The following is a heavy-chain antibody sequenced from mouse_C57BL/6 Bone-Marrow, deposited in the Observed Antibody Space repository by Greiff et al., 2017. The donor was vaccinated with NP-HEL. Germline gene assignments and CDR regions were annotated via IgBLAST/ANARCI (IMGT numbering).Heavy chain of an antibody. D-gene: IGHD1-1*01. CDR1: GFTFSSYA. V-gene: IGHV5-9-1*02. CDR2: ISSGGDYI. Sequence: DVMLVESGEGLVKPGGSLKLSCAASGFTFSSYAMSWVRQTPEKRLEWVAYISSGGDYIYYADTVKGRFTISRDNARNTLYLQMSSLKSEDTAMYYCTRGVGYGSSYHWYFDVWGTGTTVTVSS. CDR3: TRGVGYGSSYHWYFDV. J-gene: IGHJ1*03.